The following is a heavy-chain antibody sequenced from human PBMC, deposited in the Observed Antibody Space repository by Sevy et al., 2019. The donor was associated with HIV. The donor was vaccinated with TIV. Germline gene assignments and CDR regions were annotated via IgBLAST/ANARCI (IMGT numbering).Heavy chain of an antibody. CDR1: GFTFSNAW. CDR3: TTISLLGLLWFGPPHY. J-gene: IGHJ4*02. CDR2: IKSKTDGGTA. V-gene: IGHV3-15*01. D-gene: IGHD3-10*01. Sequence: GGSLRLSCAASGFTFSNAWMSWVRQAPGKGLEWDGRIKSKTDGGTADYAAPVKGRFTISRDDSKNTLYLQMNSLKTEDTAVYYCTTISLLGLLWFGPPHYWGQGTLVTVSS.